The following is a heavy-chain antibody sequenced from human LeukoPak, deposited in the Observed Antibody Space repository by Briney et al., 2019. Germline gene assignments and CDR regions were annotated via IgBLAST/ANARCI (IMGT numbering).Heavy chain of an antibody. CDR3: AKDISPHYDSSSGYVDY. J-gene: IGHJ4*02. CDR1: GFSFDDYG. V-gene: IGHV3-9*01. CDR2: ISWSSGDI. D-gene: IGHD3-22*01. Sequence: GRSLRPSCAASGFSFDDYGMHWVRQAPGKGLEWVSGISWSSGDIGYADSVKGRFTISRDNAKNSLYLQMNSLRAEDTALYYCAKDISPHYDSSSGYVDYWGQGTLATVSS.